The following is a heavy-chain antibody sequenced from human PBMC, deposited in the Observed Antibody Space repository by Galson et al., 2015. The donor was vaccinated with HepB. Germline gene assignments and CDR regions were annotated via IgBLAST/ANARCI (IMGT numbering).Heavy chain of an antibody. CDR1: GFTFSSYA. Sequence: SLRLSCAASGFTFSSYAMHWVRQAPGKGLEWVAVISYDGSNKYYADSVKGRFTISRDNSKNALYLQMNSLRAEDTAVYYCARDRGYSGFAAHYYYGMDVWGQGTTVTVSS. CDR2: ISYDGSNK. CDR3: ARDRGYSGFAAHYYYGMDV. V-gene: IGHV3-30*04. D-gene: IGHD5-12*01. J-gene: IGHJ6*02.